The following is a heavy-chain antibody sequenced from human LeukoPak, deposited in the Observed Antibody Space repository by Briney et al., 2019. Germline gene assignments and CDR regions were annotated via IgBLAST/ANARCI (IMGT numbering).Heavy chain of an antibody. D-gene: IGHD1-26*01. J-gene: IGHJ3*01. Sequence: KAGGSLRLSCAASGLTFSTYSLNWVRQAPGKGLEWVSSISESGRYIYSRASLKGRFTVSRDNAENSLYLQMNGLRVEDTAVYFCARGHSGSYQRTDAFDLWGRGTLVTVSS. CDR1: GLTFSTYS. CDR2: ISESGRYI. V-gene: IGHV3-21*01. CDR3: ARGHSGSYQRTDAFDL.